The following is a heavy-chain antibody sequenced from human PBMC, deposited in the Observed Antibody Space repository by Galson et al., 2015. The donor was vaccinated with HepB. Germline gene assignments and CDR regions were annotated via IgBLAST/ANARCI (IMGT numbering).Heavy chain of an antibody. D-gene: IGHD2-2*01. Sequence: SVKVSCKASGGTFSSYAISWVLQAPGQGLEWMGGIIPIFGTANYAQKFQGRVTITADESTSTAYMELSSLRSEDTAVYYCASGPAAIRGVAFDIWGQGTMVTVSS. J-gene: IGHJ3*02. CDR3: ASGPAAIRGVAFDI. V-gene: IGHV1-69*13. CDR1: GGTFSSYA. CDR2: IIPIFGTA.